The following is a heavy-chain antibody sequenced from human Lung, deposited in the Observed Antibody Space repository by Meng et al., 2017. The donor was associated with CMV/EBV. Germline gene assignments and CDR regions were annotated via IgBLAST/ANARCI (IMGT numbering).Heavy chain of an antibody. D-gene: IGHD1-26*01. CDR3: ARGWGAALDY. CDR2: FYHTGST. V-gene: IGHV4-38-2*02. CDR1: GYSISSGNY. J-gene: IGHJ4*02. Sequence: SDTLSLXCTVSGYSISSGNYWGWIRQPPGKGLEWIGSFYHTGSTSYNPSLKSRVTISLDTSKNQFSLKLTSVTAADTAVYYCARGWGAALDYWGQGTLVTVSS.